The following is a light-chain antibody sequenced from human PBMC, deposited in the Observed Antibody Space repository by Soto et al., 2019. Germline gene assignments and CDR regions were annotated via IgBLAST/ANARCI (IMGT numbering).Light chain of an antibody. CDR3: QNWGTGIQV. CDR1: SGHSSYA. V-gene: IGLV4-69*01. J-gene: IGLJ2*01. CDR2: LNSDGSH. Sequence: QLVLTQSPSASASLGASVKLTCTLSSGHSSYAIAWHQQQPEKGPRYLMKLNSDGSHSKGDGIPDCFSGSSSGAERYLTISSLQSEDEADYYCQNWGTGIQVFGGGTQLTVL.